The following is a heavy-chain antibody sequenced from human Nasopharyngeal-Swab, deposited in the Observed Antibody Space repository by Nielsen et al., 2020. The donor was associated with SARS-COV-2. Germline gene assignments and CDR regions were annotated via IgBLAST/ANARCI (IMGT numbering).Heavy chain of an antibody. V-gene: IGHV3-33*01. J-gene: IGHJ3*02. CDR2: IWYDGSNK. CDR1: GFTFSSYG. D-gene: IGHD2-21*01. Sequence: GEPLKISCAASGFTFSSYGMHWVRQAPGKGLEWVAVIWYDGSNKYYADSVKGRFTISRDNSKNTLYLQMNSLRAEDTAVYYCARAGILWGINAFDIWGQGTMVTVSS. CDR3: ARAGILWGINAFDI.